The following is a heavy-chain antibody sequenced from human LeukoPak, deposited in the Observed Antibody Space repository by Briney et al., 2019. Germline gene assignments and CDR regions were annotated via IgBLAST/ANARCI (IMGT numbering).Heavy chain of an antibody. J-gene: IGHJ3*02. V-gene: IGHV3-66*01. Sequence: GGSLRLSCAASGFTVSSNYMSWVRQAPGKGLEWVSVIYSGGSTYYADSVKGRFTISRDNSKNTLYLQMNSLRAEDTAVYYCASENGGSQSLYFAFDIWGQGTMVTVSS. D-gene: IGHD3-16*01. CDR1: GFTVSSNY. CDR2: IYSGGST. CDR3: ASENGGSQSLYFAFDI.